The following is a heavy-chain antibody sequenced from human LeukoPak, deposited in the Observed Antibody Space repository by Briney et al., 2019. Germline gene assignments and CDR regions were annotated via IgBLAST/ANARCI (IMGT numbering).Heavy chain of an antibody. J-gene: IGHJ5*02. Sequence: SETLSLTCAVYGGSFSGYYWSWIRQPPGKGLEWIGEINHSGSTNYNPSLKSRVTISVDTSKNQFSLKLSSVTATDTAVYYCARGSLLDVNNWFDPWGQGTLVTVSS. CDR1: GGSFSGYY. V-gene: IGHV4-34*01. CDR3: ARGSLLDVNNWFDP. D-gene: IGHD1-1*01. CDR2: INHSGST.